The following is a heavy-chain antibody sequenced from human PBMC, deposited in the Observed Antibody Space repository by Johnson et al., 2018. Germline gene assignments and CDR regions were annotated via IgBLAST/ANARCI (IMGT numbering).Heavy chain of an antibody. CDR2: ISSSSSYI. J-gene: IGHJ1*01. D-gene: IGHD4-17*01. CDR1: GFTFSSYS. CDR3: ARARMPYGDYLEYFQH. Sequence: SCAASGFTFSSYSMNWVRQTPGKGLEWVSSISSSSSYIYYADSMKGRFTISRDNSKNTLYLQMNSLRAEDTAVYYCARARMPYGDYLEYFQHWGQGTLVTVAA. V-gene: IGHV3-21*01.